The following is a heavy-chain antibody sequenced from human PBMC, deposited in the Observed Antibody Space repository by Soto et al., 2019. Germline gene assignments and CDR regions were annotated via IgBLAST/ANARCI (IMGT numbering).Heavy chain of an antibody. Sequence: QVQLQQWGAGLLKPSEPLSLTCAVYGGSFSGYYWSWIRQPAGKGLEWIGEINHSGSTNYNPSLKSRVTISVDTSKNQFSLKLSSVTAADTAVYYCARGERGVVVAVDHLNWFDPWGQGTLVTVSS. D-gene: IGHD2-15*01. CDR2: INHSGST. CDR3: ARGERGVVVAVDHLNWFDP. V-gene: IGHV4-34*01. J-gene: IGHJ5*02. CDR1: GGSFSGYY.